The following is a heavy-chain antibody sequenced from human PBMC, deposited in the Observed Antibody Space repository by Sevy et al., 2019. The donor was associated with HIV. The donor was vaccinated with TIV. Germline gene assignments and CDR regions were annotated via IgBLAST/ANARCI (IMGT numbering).Heavy chain of an antibody. D-gene: IGHD2-2*01. CDR2: ISYEGTET. V-gene: IGHV3-30-3*01. Sequence: GGSLRLSCAASGFAFSTHAMHRVRQAPCKGLEWVAVISYEGTETFYAASVEGRFTISRDNSKNMLSLQINSLRPEDTAVYYCARDGGNSVKWYPLYWGHGTLVTVSS. CDR1: GFAFSTHA. J-gene: IGHJ4*01. CDR3: ARDGGNSVKWYPLY.